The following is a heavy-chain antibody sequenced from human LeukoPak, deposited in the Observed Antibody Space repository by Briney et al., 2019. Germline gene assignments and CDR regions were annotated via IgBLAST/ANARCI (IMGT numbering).Heavy chain of an antibody. Sequence: GGSLRLSCSASGFTFSTYWMSWVRQAPGKGLEWVSVIYGGGNIYYADSVKGRFTISRDNSKNTLYLQMNSLRAEDTAVYYCARGAGYNYPYYFDYWGQGTLVTVSS. CDR3: ARGAGYNYPYYFDY. CDR1: GFTFSTYW. D-gene: IGHD5-24*01. J-gene: IGHJ4*02. CDR2: IYGGGNI. V-gene: IGHV3-53*01.